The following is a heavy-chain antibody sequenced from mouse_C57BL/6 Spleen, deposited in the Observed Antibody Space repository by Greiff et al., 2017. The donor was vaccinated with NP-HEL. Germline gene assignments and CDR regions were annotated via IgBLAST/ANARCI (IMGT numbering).Heavy chain of an antibody. J-gene: IGHJ2*01. CDR1: GYSFTGYF. CDR3: ARSNLITTVVAFDY. D-gene: IGHD1-1*01. V-gene: IGHV1-20*01. CDR2: INPYNGDT. Sequence: VQLQQSGPELVKPGDSVKISCKASGYSFTGYFMNWVMQSHGKSLEWIGRINPYNGDTFYNQKFKGKATLTVDKSSSTAHMELRSLTSEDSAVYYCARSNLITTVVAFDYWGQGTTLTVSS.